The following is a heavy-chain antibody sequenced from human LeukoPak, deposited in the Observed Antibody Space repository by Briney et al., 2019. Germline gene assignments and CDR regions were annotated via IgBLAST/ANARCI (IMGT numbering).Heavy chain of an antibody. Sequence: SQTLSLTCTVSGGSISSGSYYWSWIRQPAGKGLEWIGRIYTSGSTNYNPSLKSRVTISVDTSKNQFSLKLSSVTAADTAVYYCAREVVTGHYYYYYYGMDVWGQGTTVTVSS. CDR3: AREVVTGHYYYYYYGMDV. CDR1: GGSISSGSYY. D-gene: IGHD4-23*01. J-gene: IGHJ6*02. V-gene: IGHV4-61*02. CDR2: IYTSGST.